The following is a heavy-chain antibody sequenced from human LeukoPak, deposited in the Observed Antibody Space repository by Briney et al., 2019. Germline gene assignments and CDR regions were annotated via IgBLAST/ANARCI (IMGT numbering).Heavy chain of an antibody. CDR3: EAHYGNFDY. Sequence: GGSLRLSCAASGFTFSSYAMSWVRQAPGKGLEWASAISGSGGSTYYADSVKGRFTISRDNSKNTLYLQMNSLRAEDTAVYYCEAHYGNFDYWGQGTLVTVSS. CDR1: GFTFSSYA. CDR2: ISGSGGST. D-gene: IGHD3-16*01. J-gene: IGHJ4*02. V-gene: IGHV3-23*01.